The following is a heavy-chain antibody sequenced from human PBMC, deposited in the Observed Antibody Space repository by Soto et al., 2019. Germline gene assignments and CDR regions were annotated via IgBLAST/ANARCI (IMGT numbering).Heavy chain of an antibody. Sequence: QLQLQESGSGLVKPSQTLSLTCAVSGGSISSGGYSWSWIRQPPGKGLEWIGYIYHSGSTYYNPSLQRRFTXSXPRSKNQFSLKLSSVTAADTAVYYCAGGIAARPLGYWGQGTLVTVSS. J-gene: IGHJ4*02. CDR3: AGGIAARPLGY. D-gene: IGHD6-13*01. V-gene: IGHV4-30-2*01. CDR2: IYHSGST. CDR1: GGSISSGGYS.